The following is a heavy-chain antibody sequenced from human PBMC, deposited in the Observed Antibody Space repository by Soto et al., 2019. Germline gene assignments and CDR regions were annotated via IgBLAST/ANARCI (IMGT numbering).Heavy chain of an antibody. D-gene: IGHD2-15*01. CDR2: IYYSGST. Sequence: PSETLSLTCTVSGGSVSSGSYYWSWIRQPPGKGLEWIGYIYYSGSTNYNPSLKSRVTISVDTSKNQFSLKLSSVTAADTAVYYCARARRGYCSGGSCQYYFDYWGQGTLVTVSS. J-gene: IGHJ4*02. V-gene: IGHV4-61*01. CDR1: GGSVSSGSYY. CDR3: ARARRGYCSGGSCQYYFDY.